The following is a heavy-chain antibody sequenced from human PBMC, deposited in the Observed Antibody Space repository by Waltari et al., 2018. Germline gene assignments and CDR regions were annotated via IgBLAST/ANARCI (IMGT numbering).Heavy chain of an antibody. CDR2: ISGSGGST. D-gene: IGHD2-2*01. V-gene: IGHV3-23*01. CDR1: GFTFSSYA. J-gene: IGHJ3*01. Sequence: EVQLLESGGGLVQPGGSLRLSCAASGFTFSSYAMSWVRQAPGKGLEWVSAISGSGGSTYYADAVKGRFTISRDNSKNTLYLQMNSLRAEDTAVYYCARYCSSTSCSYAMDVWGQGTMVTVSS. CDR3: ARYCSSTSCSYAMDV.